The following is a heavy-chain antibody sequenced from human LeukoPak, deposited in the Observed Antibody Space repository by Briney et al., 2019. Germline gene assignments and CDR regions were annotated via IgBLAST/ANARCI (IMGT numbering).Heavy chain of an antibody. CDR1: GGSTIRGDYY. CDR2: IHYSGNT. J-gene: IGHJ4*02. V-gene: IGHV4-30-4*08. Sequence: PSQTLSLTCTVSGGSTIRGDYYWSWIRQPPGKGLEWIAYIHYSGNTYFNPSLESRVTISVDRSKNQFSLKLSSVTAADTAVYYCARSNYDILTGYSDNLDYWGQGTLVTVSS. D-gene: IGHD3-9*01. CDR3: ARSNYDILTGYSDNLDY.